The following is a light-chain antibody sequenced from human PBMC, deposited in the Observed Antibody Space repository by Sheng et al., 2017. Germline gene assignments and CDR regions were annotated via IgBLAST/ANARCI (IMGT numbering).Light chain of an antibody. CDR2: EGN. CDR3: CSYAGSSTYV. CDR1: SSDVGGYNY. J-gene: IGLJ1*01. V-gene: IGLV2-23*01. Sequence: QSALTQPASVSGSPGQSITISCTGTSSDVGGYNYVSWYQQHPGKAPKLMIYEGNKRPSGVSNRFSGSKSGNTASLTISGLQAEDEADYYCCSYAGSSTYVFGTGTKVTVL.